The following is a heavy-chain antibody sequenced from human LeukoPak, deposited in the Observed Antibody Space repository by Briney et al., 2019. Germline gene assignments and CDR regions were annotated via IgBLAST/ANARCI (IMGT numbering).Heavy chain of an antibody. J-gene: IGHJ4*02. D-gene: IGHD3-16*01. Sequence: GGSLRLSCAASGFTFSSYWMHWVRQAPGKGLVWVSRINGDGSSTSYADSVKGRFTISRDNAKNTLYLQMNSLRAEDTAVYYCARATFGFFDYWGQGTLVTVSS. CDR1: GFTFSSYW. V-gene: IGHV3-74*01. CDR3: ARATFGFFDY. CDR2: INGDGSST.